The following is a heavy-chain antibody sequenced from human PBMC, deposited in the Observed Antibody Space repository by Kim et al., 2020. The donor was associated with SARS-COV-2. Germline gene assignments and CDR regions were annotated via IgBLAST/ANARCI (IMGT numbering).Heavy chain of an antibody. V-gene: IGHV1-3*01. CDR3: ARDRPDWVIDY. D-gene: IGHD3-9*01. CDR1: GYTLTSYA. Sequence: ASVKVSCKASGYTLTSYAIQWVRQVPGQRLEWMGWINADNGNTRYSQNCQGRVTINRDTSANTAYMELSSLRSEDTAVYYCARDRPDWVIDYWGQGTLVTVSS. CDR2: INADNGNT. J-gene: IGHJ4*02.